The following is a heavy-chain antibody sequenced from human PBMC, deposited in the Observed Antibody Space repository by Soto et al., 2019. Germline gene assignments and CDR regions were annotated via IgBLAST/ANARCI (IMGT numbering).Heavy chain of an antibody. CDR3: AKDHGSGWNLSPQWGIAVAGSFDY. J-gene: IGHJ4*02. Sequence: GGSLRLSCAASGFTFSSYAMSWVRQAPGKGLEWVSAISGSGGSTYYADSVKGRFTISRDNSKNTLYLQMNSLRAEDTDVYYCAKDHGSGWNLSPQWGIAVAGSFDYWGQGTLVTVSS. V-gene: IGHV3-23*01. CDR2: ISGSGGST. CDR1: GFTFSSYA. D-gene: IGHD6-19*01.